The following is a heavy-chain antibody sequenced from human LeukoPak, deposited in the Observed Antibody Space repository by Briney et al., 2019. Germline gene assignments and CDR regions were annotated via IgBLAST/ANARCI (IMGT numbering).Heavy chain of an antibody. Sequence: GGSLRLSCAASGFTFSNYAVSWVRQAPGKGLEWVSAISGSGGSTYYADSVKGRFTISRDNSKNTLYLQMNSLRAEDTAVYYCVKQDIVATISLNYDYWGQGTLVTVSS. CDR2: ISGSGGST. D-gene: IGHD5-12*01. V-gene: IGHV3-23*01. CDR3: VKQDIVATISLNYDY. CDR1: GFTFSNYA. J-gene: IGHJ4*02.